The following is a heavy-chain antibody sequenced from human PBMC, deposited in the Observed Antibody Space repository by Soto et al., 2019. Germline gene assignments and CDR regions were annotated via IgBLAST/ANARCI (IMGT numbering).Heavy chain of an antibody. J-gene: IGHJ2*01. V-gene: IGHV1-18*01. CDR2: ISAYNGNT. CDR1: GYTFTNYG. Sequence: QVQLVQSGAEVKKPGASVKVSCKASGYTFTNYGISWGRQAPGQGLQRMGWISAYNGNTNHAQKLQGRVNMTTDTSTSTAYMELRSVRSDDTAVYCCARVSSGDSGDWYFDLWGRGTLVTVSS. CDR3: ARVSSGDSGDWYFDL. D-gene: IGHD4-17*01.